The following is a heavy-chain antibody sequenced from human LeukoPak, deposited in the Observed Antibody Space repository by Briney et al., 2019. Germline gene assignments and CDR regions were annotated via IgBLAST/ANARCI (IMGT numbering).Heavy chain of an antibody. J-gene: IGHJ4*02. D-gene: IGHD5-18*01. CDR2: IDYSGSS. CDR3: ARDGGYSYGYPPHFDY. V-gene: IGHV4-61*01. Sequence: SETLSLTCTVSGGSVSSGSYYWSWIRRPPGKELEGMAKIDYSGSSDYNPSLKSRVTISVDTSKNQFSLKLSSVTAADTAVYYCARDGGYSYGYPPHFDYWGQGTLVTVSS. CDR1: GGSVSSGSYY.